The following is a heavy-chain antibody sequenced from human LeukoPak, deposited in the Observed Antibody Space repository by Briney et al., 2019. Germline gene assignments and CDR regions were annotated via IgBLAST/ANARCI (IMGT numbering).Heavy chain of an antibody. V-gene: IGHV3-48*03. CDR2: ISSSGSTI. Sequence: GGSLRLSCAASGFTFRSYEMNWVRQAPGKGLEWVSYISSSGSTIYYADSVKGRFTISRDNAKNSLYLQMNSLRAEDTAVYYCAREWDYGMDVWGKGTTVTVS. J-gene: IGHJ6*04. CDR1: GFTFRSYE. D-gene: IGHD1-26*01. CDR3: AREWDYGMDV.